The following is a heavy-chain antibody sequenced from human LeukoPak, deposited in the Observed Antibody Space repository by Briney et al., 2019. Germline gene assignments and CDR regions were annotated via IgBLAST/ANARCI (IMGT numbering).Heavy chain of an antibody. CDR2: LGYDGSNK. D-gene: IGHD5-12*01. V-gene: IGHV3-33*01. Sequence: PGRSLRLSCAASGFTFSSYGMHWVREAPGKGLEWGAVLGYDGSNKYHADSVKGRFTISRDNSKNTLYLQMNTLRPEDTAVYYCAGTSPSMVANFDYWGQGTLVTVSS. CDR3: AGTSPSMVANFDY. CDR1: GFTFSSYG. J-gene: IGHJ4*02.